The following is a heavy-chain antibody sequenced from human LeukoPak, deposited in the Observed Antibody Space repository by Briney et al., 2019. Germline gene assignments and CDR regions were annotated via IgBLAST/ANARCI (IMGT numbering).Heavy chain of an antibody. D-gene: IGHD3-22*01. J-gene: IGHJ4*02. V-gene: IGHV3-21*01. Sequence: PGGSLRLSRAASGFTFSSYSLNWVRPAPGKGLEWVSSISSSSSYIYYADSVKGRFTISRDNAKNSLYLQMNSLRAEDTAVYYCARDLYYYDSSGPFDYWGQGTLVTVSS. CDR1: GFTFSSYS. CDR2: ISSSSSYI. CDR3: ARDLYYYDSSGPFDY.